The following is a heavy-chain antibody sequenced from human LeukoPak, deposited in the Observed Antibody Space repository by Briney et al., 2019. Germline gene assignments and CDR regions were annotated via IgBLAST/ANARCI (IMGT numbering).Heavy chain of an antibody. CDR1: GFTFGNAW. CDR2: IKSKTDGGTT. CDR3: TTYRWIQLWQYFDY. Sequence: GGSLRLSCAASGFTFGNAWMSWVRQAPGKGLEWVGRIKSKTDGGTTDYAAPVKGRFTISRDDSKNTLYLQMNSLKTEDTAVYYCTTYRWIQLWQYFDYWGQGTLVTVSS. J-gene: IGHJ4*02. V-gene: IGHV3-15*01. D-gene: IGHD5-18*01.